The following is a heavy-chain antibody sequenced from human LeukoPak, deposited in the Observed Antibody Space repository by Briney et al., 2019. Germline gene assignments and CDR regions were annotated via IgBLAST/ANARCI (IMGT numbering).Heavy chain of an antibody. V-gene: IGHV3-23*01. CDR1: GFTFSSYA. D-gene: IGHD6-13*01. CDR2: ISGSGGST. J-gene: IGHJ5*02. CDR3: AKVPLAAAVYNWFDP. Sequence: PGGSLRLSCASSGFTFSSYAMSWVRQAPGKGLEWVSAISGSGGSTYYAGSVKGRFTISRDNSKNTLYLQVNSLRAEDTAVYYCAKVPLAAAVYNWFDPWGQGTLVTVSS.